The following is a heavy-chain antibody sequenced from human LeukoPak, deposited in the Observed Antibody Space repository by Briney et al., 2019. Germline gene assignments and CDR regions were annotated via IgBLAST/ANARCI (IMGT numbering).Heavy chain of an antibody. CDR1: GFTVSSYR. D-gene: IGHD6-19*01. J-gene: IGHJ4*02. Sequence: GGSLRLSCAASGFTVSSYRMSWVRQAPGKGLEWVANIKQDGGEKYYVDSVKGRFAISRDNAKNSLFLQMSSLRAEDTAVYYCVRALGYSSGCGDYWGQGTLVTVSS. CDR2: IKQDGGEK. CDR3: VRALGYSSGCGDY. V-gene: IGHV3-7*01.